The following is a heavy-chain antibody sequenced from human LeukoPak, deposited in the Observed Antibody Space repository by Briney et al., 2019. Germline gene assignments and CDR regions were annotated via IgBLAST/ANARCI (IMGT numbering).Heavy chain of an antibody. Sequence: GGSLRLSCAASGFTFSAHSMNWVRQAPGKGLEWVASISSRSSYIYYGGSVKGRLTISRDNAKNSLYLQMNSLRAEDTAVYYCAREGSGLHFDYWGQGTLITVSS. CDR3: AREGSGLHFDY. CDR1: GFTFSAHS. J-gene: IGHJ4*02. D-gene: IGHD6-19*01. V-gene: IGHV3-21*01. CDR2: ISSRSSYI.